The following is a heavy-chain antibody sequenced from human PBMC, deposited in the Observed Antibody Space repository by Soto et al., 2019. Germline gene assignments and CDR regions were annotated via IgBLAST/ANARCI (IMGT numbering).Heavy chain of an antibody. D-gene: IGHD4-17*01. Sequence: GGPLRLSCTASGFTFGDYTMAWFRQAPGGGLEWVSFIRSKAYGGTTEYAASVKGRFTISRDDSKSIAYLQMNRLQSEDTAVYYCARDVASYDYGDFYGMDVWGQGTTVTVSS. CDR3: ARDVASYDYGDFYGMDV. V-gene: IGHV3-49*03. CDR1: GFTFGDYT. J-gene: IGHJ6*02. CDR2: IRSKAYGGTT.